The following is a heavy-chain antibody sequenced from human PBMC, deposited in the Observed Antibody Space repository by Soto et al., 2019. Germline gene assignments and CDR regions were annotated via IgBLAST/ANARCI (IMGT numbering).Heavy chain of an antibody. CDR1: GYSFTSYW. CDR3: ARGFADSYGYYYYYGMDV. Sequence: GESLKISCKGSGYSFTSYWIGWVRQMPGKGLEWMGIIYPGDSDTRYSPSFQGQVTILADKSISTAYLQWSSLKASDTAMYYCARGFADSYGYYYYYGMDVWGQGTTVTVSS. CDR2: IYPGDSDT. D-gene: IGHD5-18*01. J-gene: IGHJ6*02. V-gene: IGHV5-51*01.